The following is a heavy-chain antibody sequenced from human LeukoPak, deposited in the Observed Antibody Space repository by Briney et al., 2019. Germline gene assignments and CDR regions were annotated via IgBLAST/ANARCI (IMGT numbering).Heavy chain of an antibody. J-gene: IGHJ3*02. V-gene: IGHV1-8*03. D-gene: IGHD1-26*01. CDR3: ASTWEPELPHDAFDI. CDR2: MNPNSGNT. CDR1: VYTFTSYD. Sequence: GASVKVSCKASVYTFTSYDINWVRQATGQGLEWMGWMNPNSGNTGYAQKFQGRVTITRNTSISTAYMELSSLRSEDTAVYYCASTWEPELPHDAFDIWGQGTMVTVSS.